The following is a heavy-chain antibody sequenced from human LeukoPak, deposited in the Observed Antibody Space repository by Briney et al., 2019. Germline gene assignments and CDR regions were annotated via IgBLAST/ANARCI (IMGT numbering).Heavy chain of an antibody. J-gene: IGHJ5*02. Sequence: ASVKVSCKASGYTFTGHYIHWVRQAPGQGLEWMGWINPNSGVTHYAQKFQGRVTMTRDTSLSTAYVELSRLTSDDTAVYYCARYLMSGPEHNRFDPWGQGTLVTISS. CDR2: INPNSGVT. CDR3: ARYLMSGPEHNRFDP. CDR1: GYTFTGHY. D-gene: IGHD1-14*01. V-gene: IGHV1-2*02.